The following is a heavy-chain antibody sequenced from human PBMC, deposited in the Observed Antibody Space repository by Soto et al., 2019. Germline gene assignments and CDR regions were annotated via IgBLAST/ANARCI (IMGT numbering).Heavy chain of an antibody. CDR3: ARRSSWYDASAEYFQH. Sequence: QLQLQESGPGLVKPSETLSLTCTVYGGSISSSSYYWGWIRQPPGKGLEWIGSISYSGSTDYNPSLKRRVPLSVDTSKSQFSLKLSSVTAADTAVYYCARRSSWYDASAEYFQHWGQGTLVTVSS. V-gene: IGHV4-39*01. CDR2: ISYSGST. CDR1: GGSISSSSYY. J-gene: IGHJ1*01. D-gene: IGHD6-13*01.